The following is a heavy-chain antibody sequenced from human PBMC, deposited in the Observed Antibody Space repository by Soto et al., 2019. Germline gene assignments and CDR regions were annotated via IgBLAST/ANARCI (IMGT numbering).Heavy chain of an antibody. D-gene: IGHD4-4*01. CDR1: GGSFSGYY. CDR2: SSHSGST. Sequence: QVQLQQWGAGLLKPSETLSLTCAVSGGSFSGYYWSWIRQPPGKGLEWIGESSHSGSTNYNPSLKSRVTISVDTSKNQFSLKLSSVTAADTALYYCARVKVTIDYWGQGTLVTVSS. V-gene: IGHV4-34*01. CDR3: ARVKVTIDY. J-gene: IGHJ4*02.